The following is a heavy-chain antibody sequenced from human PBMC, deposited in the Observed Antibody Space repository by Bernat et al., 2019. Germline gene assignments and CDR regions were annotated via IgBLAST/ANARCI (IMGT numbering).Heavy chain of an antibody. D-gene: IGHD5-18*01. CDR2: IRYDGSNK. CDR3: AKDRGRGYTYGVGGDDY. Sequence: VQLVESGGGLVKPGGSLRLSCATSGFTFSNYGMHWVRQAPGKGLEWVAFIRYDGSNKNHADSVKGRFTISRDNSKNTLFLQMNSLRVEDTAVYFCAKDRGRGYTYGVGGDDYWGQGTLVTVSS. V-gene: IGHV3-30*02. CDR1: GFTFSNYG. J-gene: IGHJ4*02.